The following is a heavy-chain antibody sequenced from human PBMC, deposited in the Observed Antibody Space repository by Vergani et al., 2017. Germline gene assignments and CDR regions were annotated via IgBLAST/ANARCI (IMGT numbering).Heavy chain of an antibody. Sequence: EVQLVESGGGLVQPGGSLRLSCAASGFTVSSNYMSWVRQAPGKGLEWVSVIYSGGSTYYADSVKGRFTISRDNSKNTLYLQMNSLRAEDTAVYYCARDLRRIFGVVITENWFDPWGQGTLVTVSS. J-gene: IGHJ5*02. CDR1: GFTVSSNY. CDR3: ARDLRRIFGVVITENWFDP. CDR2: IYSGGST. V-gene: IGHV3-66*02. D-gene: IGHD3-3*01.